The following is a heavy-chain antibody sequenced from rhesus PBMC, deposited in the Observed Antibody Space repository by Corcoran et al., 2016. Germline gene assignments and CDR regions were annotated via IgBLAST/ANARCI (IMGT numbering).Heavy chain of an antibody. J-gene: IGHJ4*01. CDR1: GVSISDSYR. D-gene: IGHD6S26*01. Sequence: QVQLQESGPGVVKPSETLSLTCAVSGVSISDSYRWSWIRQPPGKGLEWIGYIYGSSTSTNYNPTRKSRVTSSKDTSKNQFSLKLSSVTAADTAVYYCARNSYGAAGHWGHGVLVTVSS. V-gene: IGHV4S10*01. CDR3: ARNSYGAAGH. CDR2: IYGSSTST.